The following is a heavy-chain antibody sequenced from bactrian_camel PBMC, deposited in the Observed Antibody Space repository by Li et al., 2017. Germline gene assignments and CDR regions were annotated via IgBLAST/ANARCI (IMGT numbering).Heavy chain of an antibody. CDR2: VYSDGGGT. CDR1: GLSFSRYY. Sequence: HVQLVESGGGLVQPGGSLRLSCAASGLSFSRYYMNWVRQAPGKGLEWVSRVYSDGGGTDYADSVKGRFTISHDDRRLTWDLEMRALDPEDTAVYYCAFAPLLPQWVRAGMCRADLDFRNWGQGTQVTVS. D-gene: IGHD5*01. V-gene: IGHV3-2*01. CDR3: AFAPLLPQWVRAGMCRADLDFRN. J-gene: IGHJ6*01.